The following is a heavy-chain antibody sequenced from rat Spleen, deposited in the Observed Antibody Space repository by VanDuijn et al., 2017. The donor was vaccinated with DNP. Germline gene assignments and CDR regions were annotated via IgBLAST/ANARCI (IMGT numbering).Heavy chain of an antibody. Sequence: EVQLVESGGGLVQPGRSLIISCTASGFTFSDHNMAWVRQAPKKGLEWVASISYEGSRTYYGDSVKGRFAISRDNAKSTLYLQMDSLRSEDTAIYYCARERDYFDYWGQGVMVTVSS. CDR1: GFTFSDHN. CDR3: ARERDYFDY. V-gene: IGHV5-22*01. CDR2: ISYEGSRT. J-gene: IGHJ2*01.